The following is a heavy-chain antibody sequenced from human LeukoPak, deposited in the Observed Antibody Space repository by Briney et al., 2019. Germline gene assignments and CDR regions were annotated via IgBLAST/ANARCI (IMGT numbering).Heavy chain of an antibody. CDR1: GFTFSSYA. Sequence: GGSLRLSCAASGFTFSSYAMSWVRQAPGKGLEWVSGISWNSGSIGYADSVKGRFTMSRDNAKNSLYLQMNSLRAEDTALYYCARGQEGHFHYAMDVWGQGTTVTVSS. J-gene: IGHJ6*02. V-gene: IGHV3-9*01. CDR3: ARGQEGHFHYAMDV. CDR2: ISWNSGSI.